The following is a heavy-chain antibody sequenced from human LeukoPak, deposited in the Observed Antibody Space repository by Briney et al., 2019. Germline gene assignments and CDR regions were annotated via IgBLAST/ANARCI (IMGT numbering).Heavy chain of an antibody. V-gene: IGHV3-23*01. CDR3: AKEIFRKYDPIAWDY. D-gene: IGHD2-15*01. J-gene: IGHJ4*02. Sequence: GGSLRLSCAASRFTFSSYAMSWVRQAPEKGLEWVSAISGSGGSTYYADSVKGRFTISRDNSKNTLYLQMNSLRAEDTAVYYCAKEIFRKYDPIAWDYWGQGTLVTVSS. CDR2: ISGSGGST. CDR1: RFTFSSYA.